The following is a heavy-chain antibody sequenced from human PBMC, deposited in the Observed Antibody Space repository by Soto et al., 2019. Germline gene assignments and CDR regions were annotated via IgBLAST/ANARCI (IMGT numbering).Heavy chain of an antibody. CDR1: GGPIRSYS. CDR2: IYTSGST. D-gene: IGHD3-22*01. Sequence: PSETLSLTCTVSGGPIRSYSWNSIREPAGKGLEWIGRIYTSGSTNYNPSLKSRVTMSVDTSKNQFSLKLSSVTAADTAVYYCAREVDYYDSSGYQDAFDIWGQGTMVT. CDR3: AREVDYYDSSGYQDAFDI. J-gene: IGHJ3*02. V-gene: IGHV4-4*07.